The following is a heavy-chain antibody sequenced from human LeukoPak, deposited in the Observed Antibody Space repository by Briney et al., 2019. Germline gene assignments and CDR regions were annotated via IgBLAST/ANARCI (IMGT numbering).Heavy chain of an antibody. CDR3: ARGLSSGWYVDY. CDR1: GGSISSYY. D-gene: IGHD6-19*01. J-gene: IGHJ4*02. CDR2: IYTSGST. Sequence: TSETLSLTCTVSGGSISSYYWSWIRQPARKGLEWIGRIYTSGSTNYNPSLKSRVTMSVDTSKNQFSPKLSSVTAADTAVYYCARGLSSGWYVDYWGQGTLVTVSS. V-gene: IGHV4-4*07.